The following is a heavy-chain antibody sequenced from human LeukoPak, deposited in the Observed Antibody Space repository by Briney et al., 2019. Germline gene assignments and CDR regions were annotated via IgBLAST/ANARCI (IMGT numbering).Heavy chain of an antibody. Sequence: SETLPLTCTVSGGSISSYYWSWIRQPPGKGLEWIGYIYYSGSTNYNPSLKSRVTISVDTSKNQFSLKLSSVTAADTAVYYCARAGYSSSIAAFDIWGQGTMVTVSS. D-gene: IGHD6-13*01. J-gene: IGHJ3*02. CDR3: ARAGYSSSIAAFDI. V-gene: IGHV4-59*01. CDR1: GGSISSYY. CDR2: IYYSGST.